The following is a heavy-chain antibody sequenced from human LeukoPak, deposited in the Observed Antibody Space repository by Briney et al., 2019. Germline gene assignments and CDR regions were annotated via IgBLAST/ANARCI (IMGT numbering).Heavy chain of an antibody. CDR3: ARDGPAQMVDLDY. CDR2: IHPNNGDT. V-gene: IGHV1-2*02. Sequence: ASVKVSCKASGYTFSGTGWYLYWLRQAPGKGLECMGWIHPNNGDTAYAQKFEGRVAMTRDTSISTAYMELRRLRPDRTAVYFCARDGPAQMVDLDYWGQGTLVTVSS. D-gene: IGHD3-10*01. J-gene: IGHJ4*02. CDR1: GYTFSGTGWY.